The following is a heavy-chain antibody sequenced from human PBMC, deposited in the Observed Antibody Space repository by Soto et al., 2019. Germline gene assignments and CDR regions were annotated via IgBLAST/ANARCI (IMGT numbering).Heavy chain of an antibody. Sequence: ASVKVSCKASGYTFTSYAMHWVRQAPGQRLEWMGWINAGNGNTKYSQKFQGRVTITRDTSVSTAYMELSSLRSEDTAVYYCARDKQIDCTNGVCYTTFDYWGQGTLVTVSS. J-gene: IGHJ4*02. CDR3: ARDKQIDCTNGVCYTTFDY. D-gene: IGHD2-8*01. CDR1: GYTFTSYA. CDR2: INAGNGNT. V-gene: IGHV1-3*01.